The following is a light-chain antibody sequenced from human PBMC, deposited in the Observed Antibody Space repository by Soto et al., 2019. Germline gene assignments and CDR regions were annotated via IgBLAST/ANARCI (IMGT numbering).Light chain of an antibody. V-gene: IGKV3-20*01. CDR1: QSVSSNF. J-gene: IGKJ1*01. Sequence: EIVLTQSPGTLSLSPGERATLSCKASQSVSSNFLAWYQHKPGQAPRLLIYGASYRATDIPYRFSGSGSGTDFTLTITRLEAEDFAVYYCQQYGTSPPTFGQGTKVEI. CDR3: QQYGTSPPT. CDR2: GAS.